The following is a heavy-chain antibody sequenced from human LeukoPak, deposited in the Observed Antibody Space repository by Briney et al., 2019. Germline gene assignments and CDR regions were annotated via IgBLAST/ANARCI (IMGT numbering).Heavy chain of an antibody. CDR1: GYSFTSYW. D-gene: IGHD6-19*01. V-gene: IGHV5-51*01. Sequence: GESLKISCKGSGYSFTSYWIGWVRQMPGKGLEWMGIIYSSDSDTRYSPSFQGQVTISADKSISTAYLQWSSLKASDTAMYYCARRGATVAGTIYFDYWGQGTLVTVSS. J-gene: IGHJ4*02. CDR3: ARRGATVAGTIYFDY. CDR2: IYSSDSDT.